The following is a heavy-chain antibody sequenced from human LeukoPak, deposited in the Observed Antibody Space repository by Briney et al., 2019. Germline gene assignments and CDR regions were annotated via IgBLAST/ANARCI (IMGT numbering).Heavy chain of an antibody. CDR1: GGSISSSSYY. D-gene: IGHD2-15*01. Sequence: SETLSLTCTVSGGSISSSSYYWGWIRQPPGKGLEWIGSIYYSGSTYYNPSLKSRVTISVDTSKNQFSLKLSSVTAADTAVYYCARETPKRGWSHRLDVWGKGTTVTVSS. J-gene: IGHJ6*04. V-gene: IGHV4-39*07. CDR3: ARETPKRGWSHRLDV. CDR2: IYYSGST.